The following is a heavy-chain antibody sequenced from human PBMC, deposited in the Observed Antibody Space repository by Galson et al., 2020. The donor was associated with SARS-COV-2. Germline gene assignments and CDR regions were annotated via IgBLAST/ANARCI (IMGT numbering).Heavy chain of an antibody. CDR1: GFTFSSYA. J-gene: IGHJ3*02. Sequence: SLRLSCAASGFTFSSYAMHWVRQAPGKGLEWVAVISYDGSNKYYADSVKGRFTISRDNSKNTLYLQMNSLRAEDTAVYYCASPGGAFDIWGQGTMVTVSS. CDR3: ASPGGAFDI. V-gene: IGHV3-30-3*01. D-gene: IGHD3-10*01. CDR2: ISYDGSNK.